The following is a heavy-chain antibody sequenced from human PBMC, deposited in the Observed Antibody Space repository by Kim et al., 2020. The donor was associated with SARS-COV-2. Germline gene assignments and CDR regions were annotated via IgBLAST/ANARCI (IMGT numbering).Heavy chain of an antibody. V-gene: IGHV3-66*01. CDR3: GREKSGVITTDY. J-gene: IGHJ4*02. D-gene: IGHD3-22*01. Sequence: HADTLKGRFTISRDNSKKTLYLQMNGLRAEDTAVYFCGREKSGVITTDYWGQETLVTVSS.